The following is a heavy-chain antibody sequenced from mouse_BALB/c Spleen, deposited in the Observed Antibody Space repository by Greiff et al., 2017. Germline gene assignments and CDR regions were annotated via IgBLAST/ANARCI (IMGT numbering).Heavy chain of an antibody. CDR3: ARDGNRAMDY. J-gene: IGHJ4*01. CDR1: GFTFSSYA. D-gene: IGHD2-1*01. V-gene: IGHV5-6-5*01. Sequence: EVQLVESGGGLVKPGGSLKLSCAASGFTFSSYAMSWVRQTPEKRLEWVASISSGGSTYYPDSVKGRFTISRDNARNILYLQMSSLRSEDTAMYYCARDGNRAMDYWGQGTSVTVSS. CDR2: ISSGGST.